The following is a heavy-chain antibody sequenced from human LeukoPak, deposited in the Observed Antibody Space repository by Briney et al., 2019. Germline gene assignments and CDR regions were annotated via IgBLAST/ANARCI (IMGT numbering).Heavy chain of an antibody. V-gene: IGHV3-33*01. CDR2: IWYDGSNK. CDR1: GFTFSSYG. J-gene: IGHJ6*02. Sequence: GRSLRLSCAASGFTFSSYGMHWVRQAPGKGLEWVAVIWYDGSNKYYADSVKGRFTISRDNPKNTLYLQMNSLRAEDTAVYYCARFGYSNGMDVWGQGTTVTVSS. D-gene: IGHD3-10*01. CDR3: ARFGYSNGMDV.